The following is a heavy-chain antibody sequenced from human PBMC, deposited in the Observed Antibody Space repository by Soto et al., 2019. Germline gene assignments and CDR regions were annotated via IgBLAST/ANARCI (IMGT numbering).Heavy chain of an antibody. Sequence: GASVKVSCKASGYTFTSYGISWVRQAPGQGLEWMGWISAYNGNTNYAQKLQGRVTMTTDTSTSTAYMELRSLRSDDTAVYYCARDREYSGYYPGSNYFDYWGQGTLVTVSS. V-gene: IGHV1-18*01. CDR3: ARDREYSGYYPGSNYFDY. D-gene: IGHD5-12*01. CDR1: GYTFTSYG. CDR2: ISAYNGNT. J-gene: IGHJ4*02.